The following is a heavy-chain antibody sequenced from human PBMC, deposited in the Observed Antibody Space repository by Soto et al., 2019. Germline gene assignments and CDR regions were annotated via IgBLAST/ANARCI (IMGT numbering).Heavy chain of an antibody. D-gene: IGHD6-13*01. CDR2: IYYGGST. Sequence: ETLSLTCTVSCMSISSTSYYWDWIRQPPGKGLEWIGTIYYGGSTYYNPSLKSRVTISVDTSKNHYSLKLSSVTAADTAVYYCARQSSAAISGGSWYRYWGQGTLVTVSS. J-gene: IGHJ4*02. CDR3: ARQSSAAISGGSWYRY. CDR1: CMSISSTSYY. V-gene: IGHV4-39*01.